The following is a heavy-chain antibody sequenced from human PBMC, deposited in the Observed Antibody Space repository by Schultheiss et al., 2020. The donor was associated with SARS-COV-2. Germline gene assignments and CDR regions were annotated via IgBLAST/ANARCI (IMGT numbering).Heavy chain of an antibody. CDR2: ISGSGGST. CDR3: ARDHYGLGSYSY. J-gene: IGHJ4*02. Sequence: GGSLRLSCAASGFTFSSYAMSWVRQAPGKGLEWVSAISGSGGSTYYADSVKGRFTISRDNSKNTLYLQMNSLRAEDTAVYYCARDHYGLGSYSYWGQGTLVTVSS. CDR1: GFTFSSYA. V-gene: IGHV3-23*01. D-gene: IGHD3-10*01.